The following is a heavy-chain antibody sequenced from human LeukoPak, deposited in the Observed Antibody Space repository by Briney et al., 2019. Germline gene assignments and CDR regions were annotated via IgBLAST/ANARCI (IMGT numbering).Heavy chain of an antibody. CDR2: IRYDGSNK. Sequence: GGSLRLSCAASGFTFSTYAMHWVRQAPGKGLEWVAFIRYDGSNKYYADSVKGRFTISRDNAKNSLYLQMNSLGAEDTAVYYCARVWEPTDAFDIWGQGTMVTVSS. CDR3: ARVWEPTDAFDI. V-gene: IGHV3-30*02. CDR1: GFTFSTYA. D-gene: IGHD1-14*01. J-gene: IGHJ3*02.